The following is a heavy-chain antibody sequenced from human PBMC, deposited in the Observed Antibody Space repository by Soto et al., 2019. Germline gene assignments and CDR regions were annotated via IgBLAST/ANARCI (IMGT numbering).Heavy chain of an antibody. CDR3: ARLKQSSGYRYNAYYFDY. CDR2: IYYSGST. V-gene: IGHV4-39*01. CDR1: GGSISSSSYY. J-gene: IGHJ4*02. D-gene: IGHD3-22*01. Sequence: PSETLSLTCTVSGGSISSSSYYWGWIRQPPGKGLEWIGSIYYSGSTYYNPSLKSRVTISVDTSKNQFSLKLSSVTAADTAVYYCARLKQSSGYRYNAYYFDYWRQGTLVTVSS.